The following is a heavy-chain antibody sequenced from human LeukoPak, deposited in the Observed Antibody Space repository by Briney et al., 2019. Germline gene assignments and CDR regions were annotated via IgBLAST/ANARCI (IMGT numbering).Heavy chain of an antibody. Sequence: ASVKASCKASVGTFSSYAISWVRQSPGQGLEWMGGIIPIFGTANYAQKFQGRVTITADESTSTAYMELSSLRSEDTAVYYCARDLNEELPHSWGQGTLVTVSS. CDR2: IIPIFGTA. CDR3: ARDLNEELPHS. D-gene: IGHD1-26*01. V-gene: IGHV1-69*01. CDR1: VGTFSSYA. J-gene: IGHJ4*02.